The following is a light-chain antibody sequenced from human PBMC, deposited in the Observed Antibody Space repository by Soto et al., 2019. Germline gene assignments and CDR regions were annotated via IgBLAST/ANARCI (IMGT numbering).Light chain of an antibody. CDR3: QSYDSSLSGWV. V-gene: IGLV1-40*01. CDR1: SSNIGAGYD. Sequence: QSVLTQPSSVSGAPGQRVTISCTGSSSNIGAGYDVKWYQQLPGTAPKLLIYGNSNRPSGVPDRFSGSKSGTSASLAITGLQAEDEADYYCQSYDSSLSGWVFGGGTKLTVL. J-gene: IGLJ3*02. CDR2: GNS.